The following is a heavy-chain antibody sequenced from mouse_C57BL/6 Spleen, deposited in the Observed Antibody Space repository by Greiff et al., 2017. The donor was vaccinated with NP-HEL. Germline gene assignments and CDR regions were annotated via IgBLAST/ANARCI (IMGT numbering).Heavy chain of an antibody. V-gene: IGHV1-82*01. D-gene: IGHD1-1*01. CDR3: ATTVVNYYAMDY. CDR1: GYAFSSSW. J-gene: IGHJ4*01. CDR2: IYPGDGDT. Sequence: VQLQQSGPELVKPGASVKISCKASGYAFSSSWMNWVKQRPGKGLEWIGRIYPGDGDTNYNGKFKGKATLTADKSSSTAYMQLSSLTSEDSAVYVCATTVVNYYAMDYWGQGTSVTVSS.